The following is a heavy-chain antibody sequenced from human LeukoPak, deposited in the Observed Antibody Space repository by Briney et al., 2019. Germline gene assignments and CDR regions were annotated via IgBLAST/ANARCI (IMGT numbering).Heavy chain of an antibody. Sequence: SETLSLTCAVSGYSISSGYYWGWIRQPPGKGREWIGSIYHSGSTYYNPSLKSRVTISVDTSKNQFSLKLSSVTAADTAVYYCARLVAAAFDYWGQGTLVTVSS. CDR3: ARLVAAAFDY. D-gene: IGHD6-13*01. CDR2: IYHSGST. CDR1: GYSISSGYY. J-gene: IGHJ4*02. V-gene: IGHV4-38-2*01.